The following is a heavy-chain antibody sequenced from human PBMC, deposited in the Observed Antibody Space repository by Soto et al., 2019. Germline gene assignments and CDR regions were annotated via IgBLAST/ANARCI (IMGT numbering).Heavy chain of an antibody. CDR2: ISGSGGST. Sequence: EVQLLESGGGLVQPGGSLRLSCAASGFTFSSYAMSWVRQAPGKGLEWVSAISGSGGSTYYADSVKGRFTISRDNTKNARNLQMNSLRAEDTAVYYCAKENGYSSSWFEFDYWGQGTLVTVSS. V-gene: IGHV3-23*01. CDR3: AKENGYSSSWFEFDY. D-gene: IGHD6-13*01. J-gene: IGHJ4*02. CDR1: GFTFSSYA.